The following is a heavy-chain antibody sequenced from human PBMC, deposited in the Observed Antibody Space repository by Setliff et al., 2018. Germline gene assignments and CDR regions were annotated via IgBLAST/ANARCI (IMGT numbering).Heavy chain of an antibody. CDR3: ARDRREAFDI. V-gene: IGHV1-8*02. CDR1: GYTFTSYD. J-gene: IGHJ3*02. CDR2: MNPNSGNT. Sequence: GASVKVSCKASGYTFTSYDINWVRQATGQGLEWMGWMNPNSGNTGYAQKLQGRVTVTTDTSTSTAYMELRSLRSDDTAVYYCARDRREAFDIWGQGTMVTVSS.